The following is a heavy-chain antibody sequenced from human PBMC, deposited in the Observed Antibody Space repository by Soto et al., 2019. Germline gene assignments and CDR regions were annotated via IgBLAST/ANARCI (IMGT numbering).Heavy chain of an antibody. CDR1: GGSFSGYY. CDR3: ARLPNVAWLGFYGMDV. D-gene: IGHD2-8*01. CDR2: INHSGST. Sequence: PSETLSLTCAVYGGSFSGYYWSWIRQPPGKGLEWIGKINHSGSTNYNLSLKSRVTISVDTSKNQFSLKLSSVTAADTAVYYCARLPNVAWLGFYGMDVWGQGTTVTVSS. J-gene: IGHJ6*02. V-gene: IGHV4-34*01.